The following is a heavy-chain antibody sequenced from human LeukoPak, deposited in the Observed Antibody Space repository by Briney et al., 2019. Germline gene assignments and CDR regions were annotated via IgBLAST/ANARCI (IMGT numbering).Heavy chain of an antibody. V-gene: IGHV1-69*05. J-gene: IGHJ6*03. CDR2: IIPIFGTA. Sequence: SVKVSCKASGYTFTSYGINWVRQAPGQGLEWMGGIIPIFGTANYAQKFQGRVTITTDESTSTAYMELSSLRSEDTAVYYCARDKGRNYDFWSGYYTHYYYYMDVWGKGTTVTVSS. D-gene: IGHD3-3*01. CDR1: GYTFTSYG. CDR3: ARDKGRNYDFWSGYYTHYYYYMDV.